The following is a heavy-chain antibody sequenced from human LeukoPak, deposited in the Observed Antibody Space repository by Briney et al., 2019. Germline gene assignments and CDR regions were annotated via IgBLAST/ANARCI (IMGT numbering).Heavy chain of an antibody. Sequence: GGSLRLSCAASGFTFSSYAMSWVRQAPGKGLEWVSAISGSGGSTYYADSVKGRFTISRDNSKNTLYLQMNSLRAEDTAVYYCAILPRGIAARYYFDYWGQGTLVTVSS. J-gene: IGHJ4*02. CDR1: GFTFSSYA. V-gene: IGHV3-23*01. CDR2: ISGSGGST. D-gene: IGHD6-13*01. CDR3: AILPRGIAARYYFDY.